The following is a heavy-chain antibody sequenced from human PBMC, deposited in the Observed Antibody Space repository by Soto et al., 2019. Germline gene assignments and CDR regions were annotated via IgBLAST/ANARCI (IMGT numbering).Heavy chain of an antibody. CDR2: IYYSGGT. D-gene: IGHD6-19*01. V-gene: IGHV4-59*01. CDR3: ARAVAGTFDY. Sequence: QVQLQESGPGLVKPSETLSLTCTVSGGSISSYYWSWIGQPPGKGLEWIGYIYYSGGTNYNPSLKSRVTISVDTSKNQFSLKLSSVTAADTAVYYCARAVAGTFDYWGQGTLVTVSS. CDR1: GGSISSYY. J-gene: IGHJ4*02.